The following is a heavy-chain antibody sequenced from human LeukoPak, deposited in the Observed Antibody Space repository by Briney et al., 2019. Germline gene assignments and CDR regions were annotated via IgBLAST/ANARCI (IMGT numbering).Heavy chain of an antibody. CDR1: GFTFSDYW. CDR2: IKQDGSQR. Sequence: GGPLRLSCAASGFTFSDYWMDWLRQAPGKGLEWVASIKQDGSQRGYVDSVKGRFTISRDNAKNSLYLQMNSLRVDDTAVYYCARDDGSSSFTHWGQGALVTVSS. D-gene: IGHD3-10*01. CDR3: ARDDGSSSFTH. V-gene: IGHV3-7*01. J-gene: IGHJ4*02.